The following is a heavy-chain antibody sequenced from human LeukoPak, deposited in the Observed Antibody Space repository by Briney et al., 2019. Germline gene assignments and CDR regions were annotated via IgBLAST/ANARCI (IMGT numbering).Heavy chain of an antibody. D-gene: IGHD3-3*01. CDR3: ARGTLNWSGYHFDY. CDR1: GGSISSGGYY. V-gene: IGHV4-31*03. CDR2: IYYSGST. Sequence: PSETLSLTCTVSGGSISSGGYYWSWIRQHPGKGLEWIGYIYYSGSTYYNPSLKSRVTISVDTSKNQFSLKLSSVTAADTAVYYCARGTLNWSGYHFDYWGQGTLVTVSS. J-gene: IGHJ4*02.